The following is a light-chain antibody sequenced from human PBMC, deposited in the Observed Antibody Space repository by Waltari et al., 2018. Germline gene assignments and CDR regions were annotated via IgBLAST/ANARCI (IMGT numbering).Light chain of an antibody. CDR1: SRDIGGSNF. CDR3: SVFAGSNNVGV. V-gene: IGLV2-8*01. J-gene: IGLJ3*02. Sequence: QSALTQPPSASGSPGQSVTISCTGTSRDIGGSNFVSWYQQRPGKAPRFLIYDVNKRPSGVSDRFSGSKSGNTASLTVSGLQPDDESTYYCSVFAGSNNVGVFGGGTKLTVL. CDR2: DVN.